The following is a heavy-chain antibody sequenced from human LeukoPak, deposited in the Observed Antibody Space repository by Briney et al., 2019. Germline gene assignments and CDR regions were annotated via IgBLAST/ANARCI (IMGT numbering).Heavy chain of an antibody. V-gene: IGHV3-66*01. Sequence: PGGSLRFSCAASGFTVSSNHMSWVRQAPGKGLEWVSGLYSGGTAYYADSVRGRFTISRDNSKNTLDLQMNTLRAEDTALYYCARGRAGGSTTYGMDVWGQGTTVTVSS. CDR3: ARGRAGGSTTYGMDV. D-gene: IGHD1-26*01. J-gene: IGHJ6*02. CDR1: GFTVSSNH. CDR2: LYSGGTA.